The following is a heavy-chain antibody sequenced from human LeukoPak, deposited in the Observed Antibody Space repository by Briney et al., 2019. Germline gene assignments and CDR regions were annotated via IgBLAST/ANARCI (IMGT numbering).Heavy chain of an antibody. Sequence: GGSLRLFCAASGFTFSSYAMSWVRQAPGKGLEWVSAISGSGGSTYYADSVKGRFTISRDNSKNTLYLQMNSLRAEDTAVYYCARDSESSTGFDYWGQGTLVTVSS. CDR2: ISGSGGST. CDR3: ARDSESSTGFDY. CDR1: GFTFSSYA. V-gene: IGHV3-23*01. J-gene: IGHJ4*02. D-gene: IGHD1-26*01.